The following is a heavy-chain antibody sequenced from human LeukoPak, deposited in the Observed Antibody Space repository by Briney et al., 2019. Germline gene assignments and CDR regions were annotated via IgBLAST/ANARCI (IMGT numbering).Heavy chain of an antibody. CDR1: GGSISSSSYY. CDR2: IYYSGST. J-gene: IGHJ4*02. D-gene: IGHD3-22*01. CDR3: ARPLAYYDSSGYYSLYFDY. V-gene: IGHV4-39*01. Sequence: SETLSLTCTVSGGSISSSSYYWGWIRQPPGKGLEWIGSIYYSGSTYYNPSLKSRVTISVDTSKSQFSLKLSSVTAADTAVYYCARPLAYYDSSGYYSLYFDYWGQGTLVTVSS.